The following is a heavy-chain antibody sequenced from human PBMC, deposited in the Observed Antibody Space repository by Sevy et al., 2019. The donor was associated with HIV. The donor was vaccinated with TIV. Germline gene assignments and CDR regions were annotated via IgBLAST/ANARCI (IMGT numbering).Heavy chain of an antibody. CDR1: GGSISSYY. CDR2: IYYSGST. J-gene: IGHJ5*02. CDR3: AREALIAAEGGGWFDP. V-gene: IGHV4-59*01. D-gene: IGHD6-13*01. Sequence: SETLSLTCTVSGGSISSYYWSWIRQPPGKGLEWIGYIYYSGSTNYNPSLKSRVTISVDTSKNQFSLKLSSVTAADTAVYYCAREALIAAEGGGWFDPWGQGTLVTVSS.